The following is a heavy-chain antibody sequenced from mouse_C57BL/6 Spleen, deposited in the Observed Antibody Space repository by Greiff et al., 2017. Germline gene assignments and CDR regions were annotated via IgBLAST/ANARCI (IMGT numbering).Heavy chain of an antibody. D-gene: IGHD2-4*01. CDR2: IYPGDGDT. CDR1: GYAFSSYW. Sequence: VKLMESGAELVKPGASVKISCKASGYAFSSYWMNWVKQRPGKGLEWIGQIYPGDGDTNYNGKFKGKATLTADKSSSTAYMQLSSLTSEDSAVYFCARFYYDYDGGYAMDYWGQGTSVTVSS. CDR3: ARFYYDYDGGYAMDY. V-gene: IGHV1-80*01. J-gene: IGHJ4*01.